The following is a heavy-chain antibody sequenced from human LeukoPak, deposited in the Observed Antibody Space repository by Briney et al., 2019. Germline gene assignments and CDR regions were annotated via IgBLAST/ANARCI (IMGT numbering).Heavy chain of an antibody. V-gene: IGHV3-21*04. CDR2: ISSSSSYI. Sequence: GGSLRLSCAASGFTFSSYSMNWVRQAPGKGLEWVSSISSSSSYIYYADSVKGRFTISRDNSKNTLYLQMNSLRAEDTAVYYCAKDPFYSSGWYASNFDYWGQGTLVTVSS. CDR1: GFTFSSYS. D-gene: IGHD6-19*01. J-gene: IGHJ4*02. CDR3: AKDPFYSSGWYASNFDY.